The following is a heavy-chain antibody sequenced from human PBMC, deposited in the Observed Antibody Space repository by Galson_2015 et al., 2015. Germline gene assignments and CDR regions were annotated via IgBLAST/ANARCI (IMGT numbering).Heavy chain of an antibody. Sequence: SDGSSTSYADSVKGRFTISRDNAKNTLYLQMNSLRAEDTAVYYCARDEFDLEWDHGILRYWGQGTLVTVSS. CDR3: ARDEFDLEWDHGILRY. V-gene: IGHV3-74*01. CDR2: SDGSST. D-gene: IGHD3-3*01. J-gene: IGHJ4*02.